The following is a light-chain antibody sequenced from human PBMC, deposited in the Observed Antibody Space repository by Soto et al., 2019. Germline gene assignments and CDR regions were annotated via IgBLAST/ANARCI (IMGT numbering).Light chain of an antibody. J-gene: IGLJ3*02. CDR2: EVT. CDR1: SSDVGGYNY. Sequence: QSALTQPPSASGSPGQSVTISCTGTSSDVGGYNYVSWYQQHPGKAPKLMIYEVTKRPSGVPDRFSASKSGNTASLTVSGLQAEDEADYYCSSYAGRNNLVFGGGTMLTVL. CDR3: SSYAGRNNLV. V-gene: IGLV2-8*01.